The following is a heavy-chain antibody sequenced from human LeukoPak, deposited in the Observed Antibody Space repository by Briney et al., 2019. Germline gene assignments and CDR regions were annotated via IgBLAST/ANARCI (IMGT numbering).Heavy chain of an antibody. CDR2: IWYDGSNK. D-gene: IGHD5-18*01. CDR1: GFTFSSYG. Sequence: GGSLRLSCAASGFTFSSYGMHWVRQAPGKGLEWVAVIWYDGSNKYYADSVKGRFTISRDNSKNTLYPQMNSLRAEDTAVYYCARDSTAMALDYWGQGTLVTVSS. CDR3: ARDSTAMALDY. V-gene: IGHV3-33*01. J-gene: IGHJ4*02.